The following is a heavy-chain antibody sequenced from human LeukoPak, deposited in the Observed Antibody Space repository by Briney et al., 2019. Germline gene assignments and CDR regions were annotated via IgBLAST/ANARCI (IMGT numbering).Heavy chain of an antibody. CDR2: ISSSGSTI. D-gene: IGHD3-10*01. CDR1: GFTFSDYY. CDR3: ARDRGYLAEDY. J-gene: IGHJ4*02. V-gene: IGHV3-11*01. Sequence: TAGGSLRLSCAASGFTFSDYYMSWNRQAPGKGLEWDSYISSSGSTIYYADSVKGRFTISRDNAKMSLYLQMNSLRAEDTAVYYCARDRGYLAEDYWGQGILVTVSS.